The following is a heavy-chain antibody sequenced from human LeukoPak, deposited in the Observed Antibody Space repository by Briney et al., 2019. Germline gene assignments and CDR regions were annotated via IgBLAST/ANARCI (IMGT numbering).Heavy chain of an antibody. V-gene: IGHV1-46*01. D-gene: IGHD1-26*01. J-gene: IGHJ6*02. Sequence: ASVKVSCKTSGYTFTSYYIHWVRQAPGQGLEWMGIINPSSGATNYAQKLQGRVTMTRDTSTSTVYMELSSQRSEDTAVYYCARATNFYYYHGMDVWGQGTTVTVSS. CDR2: INPSSGAT. CDR1: GYTFTSYY. CDR3: ARATNFYYYHGMDV.